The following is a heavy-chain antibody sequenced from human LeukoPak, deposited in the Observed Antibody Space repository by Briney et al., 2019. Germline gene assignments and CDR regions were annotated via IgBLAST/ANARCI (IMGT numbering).Heavy chain of an antibody. D-gene: IGHD3-22*01. J-gene: IGHJ4*02. CDR2: IIPNLGTT. Sequence: ASVKVSCKASGGTSNSHAISWVRQAPGQGLEWMGRIIPNLGTTNRAQNFQDRVTLTADKSTNTAYMELTSLTSDDSAVYYCATTNDGGGYQWGDFFDFWGQGTLVTVSS. CDR3: ATTNDGGGYQWGDFFDF. CDR1: GGTSNSHA. V-gene: IGHV1-69*04.